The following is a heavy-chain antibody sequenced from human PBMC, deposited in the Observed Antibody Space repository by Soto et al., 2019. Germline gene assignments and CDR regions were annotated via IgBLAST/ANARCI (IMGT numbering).Heavy chain of an antibody. J-gene: IGHJ4*02. CDR3: ARGGPWFGELSPFDY. CDR1: GGSFSGYY. D-gene: IGHD3-10*01. V-gene: IGHV4-34*01. Sequence: SETLSLTCAVSGGSFSGYYWSWIRQPPGKGLEWIGEINHSGSTNYNPPLKSRVTISVDTSKNQFSLKLSSVTAADTAVYYCARGGPWFGELSPFDYWGQGTLVTVSS. CDR2: INHSGST.